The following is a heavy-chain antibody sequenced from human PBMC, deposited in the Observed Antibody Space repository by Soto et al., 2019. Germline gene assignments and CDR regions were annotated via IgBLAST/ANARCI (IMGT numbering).Heavy chain of an antibody. J-gene: IGHJ5*01. CDR1: GFDFKSDT. CDR3: ARGKGWLQSDS. V-gene: IGHV3-21*01. Sequence: GALRLSCVASGFDFKSDTMNWIRQAPGKGLQWVSSISESSGFKHFEDSVKGRFNIYIDNANSSLFLQMDRVRVEDAGIYFCARGKGWLQSDSRG. CDR2: ISESSGFK. D-gene: IGHD5-12*01.